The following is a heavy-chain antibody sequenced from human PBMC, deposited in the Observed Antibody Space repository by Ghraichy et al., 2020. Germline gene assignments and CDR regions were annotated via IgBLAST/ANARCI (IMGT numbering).Heavy chain of an antibody. Sequence: GGSLRLSCAASGFTFSSYTMNWVRQAPGKGLEWVSSISSSGSSIYYADSVKGRFTISRDNAKNTLYLQMNSLRAEDTAVYYCARVEGIAEYWGQGTTVTVSS. D-gene: IGHD6-13*01. J-gene: IGHJ4*02. V-gene: IGHV3-21*01. CDR2: ISSSGSSI. CDR3: ARVEGIAEY. CDR1: GFTFSSYT.